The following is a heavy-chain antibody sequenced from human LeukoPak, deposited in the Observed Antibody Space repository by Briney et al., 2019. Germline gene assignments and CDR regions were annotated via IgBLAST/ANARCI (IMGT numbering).Heavy chain of an antibody. CDR3: ARDRIVVVPAAIDAFDI. V-gene: IGHV3-33*01. CDR1: GFTFSSYG. J-gene: IGHJ3*02. D-gene: IGHD2-2*02. CDR2: IWYDGINK. Sequence: GRSLRLSCAASGFTFSSYGMHWVRQAPGKGLEWVAVIWYDGINKYYADSVKGRFTISRDNSKNTLYLQMNSLRAEDTAVYYCARDRIVVVPAAIDAFDIWGQGTMVTVSS.